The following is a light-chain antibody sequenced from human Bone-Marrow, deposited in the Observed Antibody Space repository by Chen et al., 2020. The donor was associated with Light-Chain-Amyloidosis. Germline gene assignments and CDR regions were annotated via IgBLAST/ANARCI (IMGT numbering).Light chain of an antibody. J-gene: IGLJ3*02. Sequence: NFMLTQPHSVSESPGKTVIISCTRSSGSIATTYVQWYQQRPGSSPTTVIYEDDQRPSGVPDRFSGSIDRSSNSASRTSSGLKTEDEADYYCQSYQGSSQGVFGGGTKLTVL. CDR2: EDD. V-gene: IGLV6-57*01. CDR1: SGSIATTY. CDR3: QSYQGSSQGV.